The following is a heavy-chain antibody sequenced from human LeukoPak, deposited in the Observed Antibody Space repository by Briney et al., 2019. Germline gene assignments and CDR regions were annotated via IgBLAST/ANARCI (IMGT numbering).Heavy chain of an antibody. D-gene: IGHD3-22*01. J-gene: IGHJ6*02. CDR2: IYYSGST. Sequence: SETLSLTCTVSGGSISSYYWSWIRQPPGKGLEWIGYIYYSGSTNYSPSLKSRVTISVDTSKNQFSLKLSSVTAADTAVYYCARESRLTTNGMDVWGQGTTVTVSS. CDR3: ARESRLTTNGMDV. V-gene: IGHV4-59*01. CDR1: GGSISSYY.